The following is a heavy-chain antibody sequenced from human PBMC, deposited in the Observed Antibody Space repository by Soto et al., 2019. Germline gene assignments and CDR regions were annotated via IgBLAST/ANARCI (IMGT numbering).Heavy chain of an antibody. J-gene: IGHJ4*02. Sequence: ASVKVSCKASGYTFTNYYMHWVRQAPGQGLEWMGIINPSGGSTSYAQKFQGRVTMTRDTSTSTVYMDLSSLRSEDTAVYYCARVSSWSCFDYWGQGTLVTVSS. CDR2: INPSGGST. CDR3: ARVSSWSCFDY. D-gene: IGHD6-13*01. CDR1: GYTFTNYY. V-gene: IGHV1-46*01.